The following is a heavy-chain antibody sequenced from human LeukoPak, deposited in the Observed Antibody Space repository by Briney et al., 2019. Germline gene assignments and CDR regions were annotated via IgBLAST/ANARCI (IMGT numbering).Heavy chain of an antibody. CDR2: IYPGDSDT. CDR1: GSIFTSYW. Sequence: PGASLQISCEGSGSIFTSYWIGWVRQLPGKGLGWMGIIYPGDSDTRYSPSFQGQVTISADKSISTAYLQWSSLKASDTAMYYCARLTVPQSAPLDYWGQGTLVTVSS. V-gene: IGHV5-51*01. D-gene: IGHD1-14*01. J-gene: IGHJ4*02. CDR3: ARLTVPQSAPLDY.